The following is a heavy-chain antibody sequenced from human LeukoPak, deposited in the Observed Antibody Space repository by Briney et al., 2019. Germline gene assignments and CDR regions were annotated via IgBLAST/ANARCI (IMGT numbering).Heavy chain of an antibody. J-gene: IGHJ4*02. D-gene: IGHD6-13*01. CDR1: GYSISSGYY. CDR2: IYHSGST. V-gene: IGHV4-38-2*02. Sequence: SETLSLTCTVSGYSISSGYYWGWIRQPPGKGLEWIGSIYHSGSTYYNPSLKSRVTISVDTSKNQFSLKLSSVTAADTAVYYCASGPPRYSSSWYGEDYWGQGTLVTVSS. CDR3: ASGPPRYSSSWYGEDY.